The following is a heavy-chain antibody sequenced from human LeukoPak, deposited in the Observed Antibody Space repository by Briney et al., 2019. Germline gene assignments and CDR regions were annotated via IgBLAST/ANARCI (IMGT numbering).Heavy chain of an antibody. Sequence: GESLKISCKGSGYTFPSYWIGWVCQMHGKGLEWMGIIHPDDSDTRYSPSFQGQVTISADKSISTAYLQWSSLKASDTAMYYCARRYCSGRNCYYFDYWGQGTLVTVSS. D-gene: IGHD2-15*01. CDR2: IHPDDSDT. J-gene: IGHJ4*02. CDR3: ARRYCSGRNCYYFDY. V-gene: IGHV5-51*01. CDR1: GYTFPSYW.